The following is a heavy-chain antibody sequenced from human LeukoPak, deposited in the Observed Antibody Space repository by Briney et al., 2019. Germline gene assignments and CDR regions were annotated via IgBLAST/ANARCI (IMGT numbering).Heavy chain of an antibody. CDR1: GGSISSGSYY. V-gene: IGHV4-30-2*03. Sequence: KASQTLSLTCTVSGGSISSGSYYWSWIRRPAGKGLEWIGSIFYSGNTYYNPSLKSRVTISVDTSKNHFSLKLSSVTAADTAVYYCARHGTTVTTNFDYWGQGTLGTVSS. J-gene: IGHJ4*02. CDR3: ARHGTTVTTNFDY. D-gene: IGHD4-11*01. CDR2: IFYSGNT.